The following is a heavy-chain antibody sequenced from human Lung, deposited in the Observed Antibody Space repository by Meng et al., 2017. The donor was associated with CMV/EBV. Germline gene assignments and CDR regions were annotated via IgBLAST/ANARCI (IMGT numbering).Heavy chain of an antibody. D-gene: IGHD3-10*01. J-gene: IGHJ5*02. CDR2: IHSSGST. Sequence: QVQLQESGPGLVTPSQTLSLTCTVSGGSISSGGYYWSRIRQHPGKGLEWIGYIHSSGSTYYNPSLRSRLTISVDTSKNQFSLKLSSVTAADTAVYYCARASYGSGSPLGESWFDPWGQGTLVTVAS. V-gene: IGHV4-31*03. CDR1: GGSISSGGYY. CDR3: ARASYGSGSPLGESWFDP.